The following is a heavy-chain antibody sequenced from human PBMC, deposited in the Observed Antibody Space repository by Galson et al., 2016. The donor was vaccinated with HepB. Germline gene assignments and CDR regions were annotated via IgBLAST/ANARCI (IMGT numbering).Heavy chain of an antibody. CDR3: AREGQGYIYGHGVIITGMDV. J-gene: IGHJ6*02. D-gene: IGHD5-18*01. CDR1: GFSFDEYT. Sequence: SLRLSCAASGFSFDEYTMHWVRQAPGKGLEWVSLIGWDGSRAHYADSVKGRFTISRDSSNNSLYLQMNSLRPEDTAFYYCAREGQGYIYGHGVIITGMDVWGQGTTVTVSS. V-gene: IGHV3-43*01. CDR2: IGWDGSRA.